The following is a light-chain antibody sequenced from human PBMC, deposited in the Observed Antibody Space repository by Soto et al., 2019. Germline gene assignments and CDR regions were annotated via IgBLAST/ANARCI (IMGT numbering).Light chain of an antibody. V-gene: IGKV3-20*01. CDR3: QQYGVSPS. CDR1: QSVNVDY. J-gene: IGKJ1*01. Sequence: EIVLTQSPGTLSLSPGERATLSCRAGQSVNVDYLAWYQQRPGQAPRLLIYVAAYRAPGIPDRFSGSGSGTDFTLTISRLEPEDSAVYYCQQYGVSPSFGQGTKLEIK. CDR2: VAA.